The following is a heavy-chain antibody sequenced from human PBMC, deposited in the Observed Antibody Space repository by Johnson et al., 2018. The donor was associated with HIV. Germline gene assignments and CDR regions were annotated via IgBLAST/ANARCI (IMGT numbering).Heavy chain of an antibody. CDR2: ISYDGSNE. J-gene: IGHJ3*02. Sequence: QVQLVESRGGVVQPGRSLRLSCAASGFTFSSYAMHWVRQAPGKGLEWVALISYDGSNEYYADSVKDRFTISRDNSKNTLYLQMSSLRAEDTAVYYCAKDREAWYISRWSPTDAFDIWGQGTMVTVSS. CDR1: GFTFSSYA. D-gene: IGHD6-13*01. CDR3: AKDREAWYISRWSPTDAFDI. V-gene: IGHV3-30*04.